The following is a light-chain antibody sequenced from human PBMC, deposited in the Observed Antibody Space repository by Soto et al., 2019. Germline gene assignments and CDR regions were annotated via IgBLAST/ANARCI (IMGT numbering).Light chain of an antibody. V-gene: IGLV2-8*01. Sequence: QSALTQPPSASGSPGQSVTISCTGTSSDVGGYNYVSWYQQHPGKAPKLMIYEVTKRPSGVPDRFSASKSDNTASPTVSGLQAEDEADYYCSSYAGSYKYVFGTGTKVTVL. CDR3: SSYAGSYKYV. J-gene: IGLJ1*01. CDR1: SSDVGGYNY. CDR2: EVT.